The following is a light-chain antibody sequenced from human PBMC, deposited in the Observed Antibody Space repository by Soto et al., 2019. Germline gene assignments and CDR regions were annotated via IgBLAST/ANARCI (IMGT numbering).Light chain of an antibody. J-gene: IGLJ3*02. CDR2: GNS. CDR1: SSNIGAGYD. V-gene: IGLV1-40*01. CDR3: QSYDSSLSGDWV. Sequence: QSVLTQPPSVSGAPGQRVTISYTGSSSNIGAGYDVHWYQQLPGTAPKLLIYGNSNRPSGVPDRFSGSKSGTSASLAITGLQAEDEADYYCQSYDSSLSGDWVFGGGTKVTVL.